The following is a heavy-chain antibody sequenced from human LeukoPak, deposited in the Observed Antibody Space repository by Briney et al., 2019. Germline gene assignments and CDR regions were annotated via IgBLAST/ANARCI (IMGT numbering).Heavy chain of an antibody. J-gene: IGHJ6*02. CDR3: ARDRSSWPPTWEGYYYYGMDV. V-gene: IGHV4-34*01. CDR2: INHSGST. Sequence: PSETLSLTCAVYGGSFSGYYWSWIRQPPGKGLEWIGEINHSGSTNYNPSLKSRVTISVDTSKNQFSLKLSSVTAADTAVYYCARDRSSWPPTWEGYYYYGMDVWGQGTTVTVSS. D-gene: IGHD6-13*01. CDR1: GGSFSGYY.